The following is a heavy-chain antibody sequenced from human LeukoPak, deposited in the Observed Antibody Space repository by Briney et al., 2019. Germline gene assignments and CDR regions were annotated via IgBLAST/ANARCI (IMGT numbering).Heavy chain of an antibody. J-gene: IGHJ3*02. CDR3: ARKIINMIVVADDAFDI. D-gene: IGHD3-22*01. V-gene: IGHV4-38-2*01. CDR2: IYHSGST. CDR1: GYSISSGYY. Sequence: SETLSLTCAVSGYSISSGYYWGRIRQPPGKGLEWIGSIYHSGSTYYNPSLKSRVTISVDTSKNQFSLKLSSVTAADTAVYYCARKIINMIVVADDAFDIWGQGTMVTVSS.